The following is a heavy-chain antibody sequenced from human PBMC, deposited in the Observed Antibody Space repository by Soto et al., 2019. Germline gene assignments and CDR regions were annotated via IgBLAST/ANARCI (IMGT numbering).Heavy chain of an antibody. CDR1: GFTFSSYS. CDR3: AREVNYHGSFPSDY. J-gene: IGHJ4*02. Sequence: PGGSLRLSCAASGFTFSSYSMNWVRQAPGKGLEWVSSISSSSSYIYYADSAKGRFTISRDNAKNSLYLQMNSLRAEDTAVYYCAREVNYHGSFPSDYWGQGTLVTVSS. D-gene: IGHD1-7*01. V-gene: IGHV3-21*01. CDR2: ISSSSSYI.